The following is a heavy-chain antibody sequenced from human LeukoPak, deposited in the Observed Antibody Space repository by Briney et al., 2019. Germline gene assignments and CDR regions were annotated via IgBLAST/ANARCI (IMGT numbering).Heavy chain of an antibody. Sequence: GASVKVSCKTSGYSFTDYYMHWVRQAPGQGLEWMGWINPNSGGTNYAQKFQGRVTMTRDTSISTAYMELSRLRSDDTAVYYCARGLYGSGSLFLGYYYYYGMDVWGQGTTVTVSS. CDR3: ARGLYGSGSLFLGYYYYYGMDV. J-gene: IGHJ6*02. CDR2: INPNSGGT. CDR1: GYSFTDYY. V-gene: IGHV1-2*02. D-gene: IGHD3-10*01.